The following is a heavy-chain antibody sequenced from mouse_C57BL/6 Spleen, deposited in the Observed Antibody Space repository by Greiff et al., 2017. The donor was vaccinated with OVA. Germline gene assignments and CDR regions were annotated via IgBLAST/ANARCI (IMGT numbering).Heavy chain of an antibody. J-gene: IGHJ1*03. Sequence: VQLQQSGAELVRPGTSVKMSCKASGYTFTNYWIGWAKQRPGHGLEWIGDIYPGGGYTNYNEKFKGKATLTADKSSSTAYMQFSSLTSEDSAIYYCARRDNYYGSSYWYFDVWGTGTTVTVSS. CDR3: ARRDNYYGSSYWYFDV. D-gene: IGHD1-1*01. V-gene: IGHV1-63*01. CDR2: IYPGGGYT. CDR1: GYTFTNYW.